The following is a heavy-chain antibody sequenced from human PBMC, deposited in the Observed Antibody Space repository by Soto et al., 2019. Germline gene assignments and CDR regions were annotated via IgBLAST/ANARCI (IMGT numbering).Heavy chain of an antibody. CDR3: AKARDIVVVVAPLDS. CDR1: GFTFSSYG. D-gene: IGHD2-15*01. V-gene: IGHV3-30*18. Sequence: QVQLVESGGGVVQPGRSLRLSCAASGFTFSSYGMHWVRQAPGKGLEWVAVISYDGSNKYYADSVKGRFTISRDNSKNTLYLQRNSPRAEDTAVYYCAKARDIVVVVAPLDSGGQGTLVTVSS. CDR2: ISYDGSNK. J-gene: IGHJ4*02.